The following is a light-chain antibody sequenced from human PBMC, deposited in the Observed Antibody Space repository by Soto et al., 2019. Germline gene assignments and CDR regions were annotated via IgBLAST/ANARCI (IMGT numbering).Light chain of an antibody. Sequence: QSALTQPPSVSGAPGQRVTISCTGSSSNIGAGYDVHWYQQLPGKAPKLLIYDNDNRPPGVPERFSGSKSGTSASLAITGLRADDEADYYCQSYGSSPSANFVFGTGTKVTVL. CDR1: SSNIGAGYD. CDR2: DND. J-gene: IGLJ1*01. CDR3: QSYGSSPSANFV. V-gene: IGLV1-40*01.